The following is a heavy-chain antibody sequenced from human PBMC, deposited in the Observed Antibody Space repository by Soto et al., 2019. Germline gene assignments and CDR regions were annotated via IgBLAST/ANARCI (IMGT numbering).Heavy chain of an antibody. Sequence: ESGGGLVQPGRSLRLSCAASGFTFDNYAMHWVRQAPGKGLEWVSGISWNSGSIGYADSVEGRFTISRDNAKNSLYLQMNSLRAEDTALYYCAKVRQEYCSGGSCYPLYFDYWGQGTLVTVSS. CDR2: ISWNSGSI. CDR3: AKVRQEYCSGGSCYPLYFDY. D-gene: IGHD2-15*01. CDR1: GFTFDNYA. J-gene: IGHJ4*02. V-gene: IGHV3-9*01.